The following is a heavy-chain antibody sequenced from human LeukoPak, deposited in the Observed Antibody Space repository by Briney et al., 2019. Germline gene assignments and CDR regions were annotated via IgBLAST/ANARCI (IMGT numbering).Heavy chain of an antibody. J-gene: IGHJ4*02. CDR2: IIPIFGTA. V-gene: IGHV1-69*05. D-gene: IGHD4-23*01. CDR1: GGTFSRYA. Sequence: SVKVSCKASGGTFSRYAISWVRQAPGQGLEWMGGIIPIFGTANYAQKFQGRVTITTDESTSTAYMELSSLRSEDTAVYYCARARVVVTRPLDYWGPGTLVTVSS. CDR3: ARARVVVTRPLDY.